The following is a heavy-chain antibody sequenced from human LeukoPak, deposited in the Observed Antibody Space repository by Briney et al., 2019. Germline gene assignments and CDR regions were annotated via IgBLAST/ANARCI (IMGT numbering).Heavy chain of an antibody. Sequence: SETLSLTCAVSGGSISSGGYSWSWIRQPPGKGLEWIGYIYHSGSTYYNPSLKSRVTISVDRSKNQFSLKLSSVIAADTAVYYCAGYSGYDKGNYYYYYGMDVWGQGTTVTVSS. J-gene: IGHJ6*02. D-gene: IGHD5-12*01. CDR3: AGYSGYDKGNYYYYYGMDV. V-gene: IGHV4-30-2*01. CDR1: GGSISSGGYS. CDR2: IYHSGST.